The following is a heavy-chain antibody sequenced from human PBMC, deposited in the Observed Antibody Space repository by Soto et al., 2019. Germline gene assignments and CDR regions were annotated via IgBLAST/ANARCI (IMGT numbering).Heavy chain of an antibody. CDR3: AKFYCSTTSCSAFDS. CDR1: GGSISSYY. J-gene: IGHJ4*02. V-gene: IGHV4-59*01. CDR2: IYYSGST. D-gene: IGHD2-2*01. Sequence: SETLSLTCTVSGGSISSYYWSWIRQPPGKGLEWIGYIYYSGSTNYNPSLKSRVTISVDTSKNQFSLKLNSVTAADTAVYYCAKFYCSTTSCSAFDSWGLGTLVTVSS.